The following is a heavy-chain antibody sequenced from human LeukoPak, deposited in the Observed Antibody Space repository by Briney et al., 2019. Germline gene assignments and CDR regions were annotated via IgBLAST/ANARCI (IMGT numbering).Heavy chain of an antibody. CDR3: ARGGWALNNWFDP. Sequence: ASVKVSCKASGYTFTGYYMHWARQAPGQGLEWMGWINPNSGGTNYAQKFQGRVTMTRDTSISTAYMELSRLRSDDTAVYYCARGGWALNNWFDPWGQGTLVTVSS. CDR1: GYTFTGYY. V-gene: IGHV1-2*02. J-gene: IGHJ5*02. CDR2: INPNSGGT. D-gene: IGHD6-19*01.